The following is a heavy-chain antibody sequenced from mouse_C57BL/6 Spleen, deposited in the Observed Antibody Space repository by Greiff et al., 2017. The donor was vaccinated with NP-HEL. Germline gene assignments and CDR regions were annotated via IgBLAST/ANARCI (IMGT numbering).Heavy chain of an antibody. J-gene: IGHJ1*03. CDR1: GYTFTSYW. V-gene: IGHV1-55*01. CDR2: IYPGSGST. CDR3: ARRPEGYFDV. Sequence: QVQLQQPGAELVKPGASVKMSCKASGYTFTSYWITWVKQRPGQGLEWIGDIYPGSGSTTSNEKFKSKATLTVDTSSSTAYMQLSSLTSEDSAVYYCARRPEGYFDVWGTGTTVTVSS.